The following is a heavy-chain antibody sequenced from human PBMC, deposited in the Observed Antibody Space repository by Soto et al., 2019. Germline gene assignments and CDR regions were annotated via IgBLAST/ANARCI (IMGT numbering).Heavy chain of an antibody. D-gene: IGHD4-17*01. V-gene: IGHV4-4*02. Sequence: SETLSLTCAVSGGSINSSNWWSLVRPPPGKGLEWIGEIYHSGSTNYNPSLKSRVTISVDTSKNQFSLKLSSVTAADTAVYYCARASTVTTRGSRNNWFDPWGQGTLVTVSS. CDR1: GGSINSSNW. CDR2: IYHSGST. J-gene: IGHJ5*02. CDR3: ARASTVTTRGSRNNWFDP.